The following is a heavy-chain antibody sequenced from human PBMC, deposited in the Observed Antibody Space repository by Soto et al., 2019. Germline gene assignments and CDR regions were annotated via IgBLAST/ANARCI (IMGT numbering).Heavy chain of an antibody. CDR3: AKGRYCSGGSCYSHYYYRMDV. J-gene: IGHJ6*02. CDR2: TYYRSKWYN. D-gene: IGHD2-15*01. V-gene: IGHV6-1*01. Sequence: SQTLSLTCAISGDSVSSNSAAWNWIRQSPSRGLEWLGRTYYRSKWYNDYAVSVKSRITINPDTSKNQFSLQLNSATPEDTAVYYCAKGRYCSGGSCYSHYYYRMDVWGQGTTVTVSS. CDR1: GDSVSSNSAA.